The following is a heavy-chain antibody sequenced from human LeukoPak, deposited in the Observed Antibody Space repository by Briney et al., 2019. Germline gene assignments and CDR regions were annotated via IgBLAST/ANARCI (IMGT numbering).Heavy chain of an antibody. CDR2: TYYRSRWYY. CDR3: ARGWGLHH. J-gene: IGHJ5*02. Sequence: PSQTLSLTCGISGDSLSSNDAAWNWVRQSPSRGLEWLGRTYYRSRWYYDYALSVQSRITINPDTSKNQFSLQLNSLTPDDTAVYYCARGWGLHHWGQGTLVTVSS. CDR1: GDSLSSNDAA. V-gene: IGHV6-1*01. D-gene: IGHD7-27*01.